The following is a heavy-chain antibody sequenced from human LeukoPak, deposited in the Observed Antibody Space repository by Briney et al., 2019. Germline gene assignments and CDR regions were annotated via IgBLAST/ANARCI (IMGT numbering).Heavy chain of an antibody. J-gene: IGHJ6*02. CDR1: GGSISSYY. Sequence: SETLSLTCTVSGGSISSYYWSWIRQPPGKGLEWIGYIYYSGSTNYNPSLKSRVTISVDTSKNQFSLKLSSMTAADTAVYYCARDGVATRFRYYGMDVWGQGTTVTVSS. CDR2: IYYSGST. V-gene: IGHV4-59*01. D-gene: IGHD5-24*01. CDR3: ARDGVATRFRYYGMDV.